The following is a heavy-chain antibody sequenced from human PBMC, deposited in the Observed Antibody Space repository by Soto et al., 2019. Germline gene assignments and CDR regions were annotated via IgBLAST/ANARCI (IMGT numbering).Heavy chain of an antibody. V-gene: IGHV4-39*01. D-gene: IGHD6-6*01. CDR1: GGSISSSSYY. J-gene: IGHJ6*03. CDR2: IYYSGST. CDR3: ARHPFSSSSLIYYYMDV. Sequence: SETLSLTCTVSGGSISSSSYYWGWIRQPPGKGLEWIGSIYYSGSTYYNPSLKSRVTISVDTSKNQFSLKLSSVTAADTAVYYCARHPFSSSSLIYYYMDVWGKGTTVTVS.